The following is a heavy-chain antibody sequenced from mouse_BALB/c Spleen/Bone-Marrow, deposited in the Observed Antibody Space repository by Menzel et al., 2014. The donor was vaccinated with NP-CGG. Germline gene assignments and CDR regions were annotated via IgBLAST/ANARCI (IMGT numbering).Heavy chain of an antibody. CDR3: VRQFITTANYAMDY. V-gene: IGHV10-1*02. Sequence: EVMLVESGGGLVQPKGSLKLSCAASGFTFNTYAMNWVRQAPGKGLEWVARIRSKSNNYATYYADSVKDRFTISRDDSQSMLYLQMNNLKTEGTAMYYCVRQFITTANYAMDYWGQGTSVTVSS. CDR2: IRSKSNNYAT. CDR1: GFTFNTYA. J-gene: IGHJ4*01. D-gene: IGHD1-2*01.